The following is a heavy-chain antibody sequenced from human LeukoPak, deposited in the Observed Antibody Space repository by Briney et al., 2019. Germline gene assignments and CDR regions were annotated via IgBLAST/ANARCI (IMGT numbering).Heavy chain of an antibody. V-gene: IGHV3-30-3*01. J-gene: IGHJ4*02. CDR2: ISYDGNNK. D-gene: IGHD3-3*01. Sequence: GGSLRLSCAASGYTFNIYTMQWVRQSPGKGLEWVAIISYDGNNKYYADSVKGRFTISRDNSKNTVNLQMYSLRAEDTAIYYCTKARDDYGVDTIDSWGQGTLVTVSS. CDR3: TKARDDYGVDTIDS. CDR1: GYTFNIYT.